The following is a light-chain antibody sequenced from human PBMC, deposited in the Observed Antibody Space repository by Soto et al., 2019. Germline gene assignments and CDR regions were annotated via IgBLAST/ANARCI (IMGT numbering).Light chain of an antibody. Sequence: IEITQSHATLSLAPGERVTLSCRASESVSTNLAWYQQKAGQAPRLLIYDASTRATGIPARFSGSGSGTEFTLTISGLQSEDFAVYYCQQYSIWRTFGQGTKVAIK. CDR3: QQYSIWRT. CDR1: ESVSTN. J-gene: IGKJ1*01. V-gene: IGKV3-15*01. CDR2: DAS.